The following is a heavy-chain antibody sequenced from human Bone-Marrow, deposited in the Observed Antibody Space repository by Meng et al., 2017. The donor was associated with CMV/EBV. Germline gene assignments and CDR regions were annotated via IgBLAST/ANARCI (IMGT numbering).Heavy chain of an antibody. Sequence: GESLKISFAASGFILSNNYMSWVRQAPGKGLKWVSVIYTGGGTYYTDSVKGRFTISRDNSKNSVFLQMNSLRAEDTAVYFCAKSLEDWGQGPLVTVSS. CDR3: AKSLED. CDR1: GFILSNNY. D-gene: IGHD1-1*01. V-gene: IGHV3-53*01. CDR2: IYTGGGT. J-gene: IGHJ4*02.